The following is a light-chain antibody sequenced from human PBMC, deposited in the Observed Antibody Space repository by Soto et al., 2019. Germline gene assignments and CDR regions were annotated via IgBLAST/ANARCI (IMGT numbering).Light chain of an antibody. CDR3: SSYTSSSTLGL. J-gene: IGLJ2*01. Sequence: QSALTQPASVSGSPGQSITISCTGTSSDVGGYNYVSWYQHHPGKAPKLLLYDVTYRPSGVSNRFSGSKSGNTASLTISGLQAEDEADYYCSSYTSSSTLGLFGGGTKVTVL. V-gene: IGLV2-14*03. CDR1: SSDVGGYNY. CDR2: DVT.